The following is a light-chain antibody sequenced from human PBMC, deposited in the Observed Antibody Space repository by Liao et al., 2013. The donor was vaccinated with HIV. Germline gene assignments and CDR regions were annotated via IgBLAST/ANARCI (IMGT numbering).Light chain of an antibody. J-gene: IGLJ2*01. CDR3: QAWDSSTGDVE. CDR1: KLGDKF. Sequence: SYEVTQPPSVSVSPRQTASITCSGDKLGDKFASWYQQRPGQSPVLVIYQNNKRPSGIPERFSGSNSGDTATLTISGTQAMDEADYYCQAWDSSTGDVEFGGGTKLTVL. V-gene: IGLV3-1*01. CDR2: QNN.